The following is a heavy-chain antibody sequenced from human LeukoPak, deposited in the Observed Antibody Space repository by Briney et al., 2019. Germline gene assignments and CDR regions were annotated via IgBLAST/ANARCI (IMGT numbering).Heavy chain of an antibody. J-gene: IGHJ4*02. CDR1: GFTFSSYW. Sequence: GGSPRLSCAASGFTFSSYWMHWVRQAPGKGLVWVSRINSDGSSTSYADSVKGRFTISRDNAKNTLYLQMNSLRAEDTAVYYCASSSWYERALNYFDYWGQGTLVTVSS. D-gene: IGHD6-13*01. CDR2: INSDGSST. V-gene: IGHV3-74*01. CDR3: ASSSWYERALNYFDY.